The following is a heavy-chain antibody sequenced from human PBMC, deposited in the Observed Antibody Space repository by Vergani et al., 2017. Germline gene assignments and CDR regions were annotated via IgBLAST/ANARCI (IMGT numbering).Heavy chain of an antibody. CDR2: IYSGGST. V-gene: IGHV3-53*04. D-gene: IGHD6-6*01. CDR1: GFTVSSNY. CDR3: ARVVGPSSIAYAQGSYYFDY. Sequence: EVQLVESGGGLVQPGGSLRLSCAASGFTVSSNYMSWVRQAPGKGLEWVSVIYSGGSTYYADSVKGRFTISRHNSKNTLYLQMNSLRAEDTAVYYCARVVGPSSIAYAQGSYYFDYWGQGTLVTVSS. J-gene: IGHJ4*02.